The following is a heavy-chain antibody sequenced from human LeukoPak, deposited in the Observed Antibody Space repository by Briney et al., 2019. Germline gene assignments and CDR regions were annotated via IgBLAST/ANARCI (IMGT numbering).Heavy chain of an antibody. CDR3: ARVYLATLDY. V-gene: IGHV4-59*01. Sequence: SETLSLTCTVSGGSISSNYWSWIRQPPGKGLEWIGYIYYSGSTNYNPSLKSRVTISVDTSKNQFSLKLSSVTAADTAVYYCARVYLATLDYWGQGTLVTVSS. CDR2: IYYSGST. J-gene: IGHJ4*02. CDR1: GGSISSNY. D-gene: IGHD5-12*01.